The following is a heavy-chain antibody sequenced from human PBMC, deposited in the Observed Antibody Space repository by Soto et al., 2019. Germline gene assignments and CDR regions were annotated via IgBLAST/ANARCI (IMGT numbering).Heavy chain of an antibody. CDR1: GFSLNTSGVG. CDR2: IYSDAAQ. V-gene: IGHV2-5*02. D-gene: IGHD2-15*01. Sequence: QITLKESGPTLVKPTQTLTLTCTFSGFSLNTSGVGVGWVRQPPGKALEWLALIYSDAAQRYCPSLAPRLTTTKDPSDNPVVLTITNMDPVDTATYFCAHKAPHKYRLHKFAYWGQGTLVTVSS. J-gene: IGHJ4*02. CDR3: AHKAPHKYRLHKFAY.